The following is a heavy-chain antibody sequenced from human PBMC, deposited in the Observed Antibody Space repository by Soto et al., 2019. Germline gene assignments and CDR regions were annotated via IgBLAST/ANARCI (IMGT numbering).Heavy chain of an antibody. V-gene: IGHV4-4*02. Sequence: VSRTGAVSGGAISRSKWGAWVRKPPGKGLEWIGEISNGVNTDYNPSLRSRVIISVDKSNNEVSLRLSSVTAADTAVYYCARDPHCSSTSCPFDYWGQGTLVTVSS. CDR2: ISNGVNT. J-gene: IGHJ4*02. CDR3: ARDPHCSSTSCPFDY. D-gene: IGHD2-2*01. CDR1: GGAISRSKW.